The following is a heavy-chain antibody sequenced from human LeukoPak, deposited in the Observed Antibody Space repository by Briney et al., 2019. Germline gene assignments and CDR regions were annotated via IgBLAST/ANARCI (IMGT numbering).Heavy chain of an antibody. V-gene: IGHV4-59*01. D-gene: IGHD2-15*01. CDR1: GGSISSYY. J-gene: IGHJ4*02. CDR3: AREVDCSGGSCYHFDY. Sequence: SETLSLTCTVSGGSISSYYWSWIRQPPGKGLECLGYIYYSGSTNYNPSLKSRVTISVDTSKNQFSLKLSSVTAADTAVYYCAREVDCSGGSCYHFDYWGQGALVTVSS. CDR2: IYYSGST.